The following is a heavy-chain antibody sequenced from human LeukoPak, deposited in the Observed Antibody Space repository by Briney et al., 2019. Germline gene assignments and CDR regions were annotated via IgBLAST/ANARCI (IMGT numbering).Heavy chain of an antibody. J-gene: IGHJ3*02. Sequence: GGSLRLSCAASGFTFSSYAMHWVRQAPGKGLEWVAVISYDGSNKYYADSVKGRFTISRDNSKNTPYLQMNSLRAEDTAVYYCAHIVVVPAANRNAFDIWGQGTMVTVSS. CDR2: ISYDGSNK. CDR3: AHIVVVPAANRNAFDI. D-gene: IGHD2-2*01. V-gene: IGHV3-30*04. CDR1: GFTFSSYA.